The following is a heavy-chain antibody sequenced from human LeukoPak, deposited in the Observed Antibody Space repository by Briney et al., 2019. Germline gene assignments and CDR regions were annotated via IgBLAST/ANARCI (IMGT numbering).Heavy chain of an antibody. D-gene: IGHD3-22*01. CDR3: ARVGDSSGYSVLDS. Sequence: PSETLSLTCTVSGGSISGYYWSWIRRPPGKGREWIGHMYYSGSADYNATLKRRATMFVATSKNEFSLTLRSVTAADTAVYYCARVGDSSGYSVLDSWGQGTLVTVSS. V-gene: IGHV4-59*01. J-gene: IGHJ4*02. CDR1: GGSISGYY. CDR2: MYYSGSA.